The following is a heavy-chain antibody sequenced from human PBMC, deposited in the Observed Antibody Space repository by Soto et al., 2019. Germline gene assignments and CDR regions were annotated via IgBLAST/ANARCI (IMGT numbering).Heavy chain of an antibody. CDR3: ASALGFGKLSVV. Sequence: QVQVVQSGVEVRRPGSSVKVSCKASGDTFKNCVISWVRQAPGQGLEWMGGIIPLFGTTDFAQRFQGRLTITTDESTTTAYMERSRLRSEDTATYYCASALGFGKLSVVWGQGTPVIVSS. CDR2: IIPLFGTT. J-gene: IGHJ6*02. V-gene: IGHV1-69*01. CDR1: GDTFKNCV. D-gene: IGHD3-10*01.